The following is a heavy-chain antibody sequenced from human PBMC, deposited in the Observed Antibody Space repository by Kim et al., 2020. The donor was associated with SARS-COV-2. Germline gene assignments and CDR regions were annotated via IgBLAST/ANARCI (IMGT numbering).Heavy chain of an antibody. V-gene: IGHV3-30*04. Sequence: GGSLRLSCATSGFTFSSSTMHWVRQAPGKGLEWVAVISYDGRNKYYADSVKGRFTISRDTSKNTLYLQMNSLRAEDTAVYYCARSVNSINYTSGWGYFDYWGQGTLVTVSS. CDR3: ARSVNSINYTSGWGYFDY. CDR2: ISYDGRNK. CDR1: GFTFSSST. J-gene: IGHJ4*02. D-gene: IGHD6-19*01.